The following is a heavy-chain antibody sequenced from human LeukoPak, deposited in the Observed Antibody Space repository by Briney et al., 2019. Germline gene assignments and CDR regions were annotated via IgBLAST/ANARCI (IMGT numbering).Heavy chain of an antibody. CDR2: INPNSGGT. D-gene: IGHD3-9*01. CDR1: GGTFSSYA. CDR3: ARVPRILSGMDV. Sequence: ASVKVSCKASGGTFSSYAISWVRQAPGQGLEWMGRINPNSGGTNYAQKFQGRVTMTRDTSISTAYMELSRLRSDDTAVYYCARVPRILSGMDVWGQGTTVTVSS. V-gene: IGHV1-2*06. J-gene: IGHJ6*02.